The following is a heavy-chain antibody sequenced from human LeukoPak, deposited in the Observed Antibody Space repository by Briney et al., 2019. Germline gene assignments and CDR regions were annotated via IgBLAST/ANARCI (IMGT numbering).Heavy chain of an antibody. D-gene: IGHD3-10*01. J-gene: IGHJ4*02. CDR2: IYSGGST. CDR1: GFTVSSNY. CDR3: AKENWPFTMVRGVDY. Sequence: GGSLRLSCAASGFTVSSNYMSWVRQAPGKGLEWVSIIYSGGSTFYADSVKGRFTISRDNSKNTLYLQMNSLRAEDTAVYYCAKENWPFTMVRGVDYWGQGTLVTVSS. V-gene: IGHV3-53*01.